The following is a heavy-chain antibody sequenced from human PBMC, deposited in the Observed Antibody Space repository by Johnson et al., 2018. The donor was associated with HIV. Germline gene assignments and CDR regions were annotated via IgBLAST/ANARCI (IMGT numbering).Heavy chain of an antibody. V-gene: IGHV3-30*02. Sequence: QVQLVESGGGVVQPGRSLRLSCAASGFTFSSYGMHWVRQAPGKGLEWVAFIRYDGSNKYYADSVKGRFTISRDNSKNTLYLQMNSLRAEDTAVYYCAKSPLGVGIVSAFDIWGQGTMVTVSS. CDR1: GFTFSSYG. CDR3: AKSPLGVGIVSAFDI. CDR2: IRYDGSNK. D-gene: IGHD2-21*01. J-gene: IGHJ3*02.